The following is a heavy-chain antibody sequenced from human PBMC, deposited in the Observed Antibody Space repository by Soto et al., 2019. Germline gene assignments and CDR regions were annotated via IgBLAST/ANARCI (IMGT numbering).Heavy chain of an antibody. V-gene: IGHV1-18*01. J-gene: IGHJ4*02. CDR1: GYPFFSIG. CDR3: VRDLDGSESYYTDY. CDR2: IRPNGHT. Sequence: QVQLVQSGAEVKKPGASVKVSCKASGYPFFSIGITWVRQAPGQGLEWMGWIRPNGHTAYSKRFQGRVNVTTDTSTSTAYMEVRSLRSDETAVYFCVRDLDGSESYYTDYWGQGTLVTVSS. D-gene: IGHD3-10*01.